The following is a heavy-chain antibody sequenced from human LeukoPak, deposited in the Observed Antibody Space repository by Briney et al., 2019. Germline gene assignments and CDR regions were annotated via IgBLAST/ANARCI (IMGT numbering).Heavy chain of an antibody. D-gene: IGHD3-22*01. J-gene: IGHJ5*02. CDR3: ARVKYYYDSSGYSYNWFDP. CDR1: GGSLSSYY. CDR2: IYTSGST. V-gene: IGHV4-4*07. Sequence: KPSETLSLTCTVSGGSLSSYYWSWIRQPAGKGLEWIGRIYTSGSTNYNPSLKSRVTMSVDTPKNQFSLKLSSVTAADTAVYYCARVKYYYDSSGYSYNWFDPWGQGTLVTVSS.